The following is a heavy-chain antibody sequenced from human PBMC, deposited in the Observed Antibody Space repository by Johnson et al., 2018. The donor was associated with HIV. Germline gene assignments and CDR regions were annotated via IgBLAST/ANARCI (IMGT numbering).Heavy chain of an antibody. V-gene: IGHV3-13*01. CDR2: IGTAGHT. J-gene: IGHJ3*02. CDR3: ARGDYGGNLDAFDI. Sequence: VQLVESGGGLVQPGGSLRLSCAASGFTFSSYDMHWVRQATGTGLEWVSAIGTAGHTYYPGSVKGRFTISRENAKNSLYLQMNSLRAGDTAVYYCARGDYGGNLDAFDIWGQGTMVTVSS. D-gene: IGHD4-23*01. CDR1: GFTFSSYD.